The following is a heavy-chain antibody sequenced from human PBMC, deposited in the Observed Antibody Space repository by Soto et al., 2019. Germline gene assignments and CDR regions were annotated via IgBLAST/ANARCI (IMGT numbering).Heavy chain of an antibody. CDR2: IYHSGST. CDR3: ARQPPYLMGGYGDYVDY. D-gene: IGHD5-12*01. J-gene: IGHJ4*02. CDR1: GYSISSGYY. Sequence: SSETLSLTCAVSGYSISSGYYWGWIRQPPGKGLEWIGSIYHSGSTYYNPSLKSRVTISVDTSKNQFSLKLSSVTAADTAVYYCARQPPYLMGGYGDYVDYWGQGTLVTVSS. V-gene: IGHV4-38-2*01.